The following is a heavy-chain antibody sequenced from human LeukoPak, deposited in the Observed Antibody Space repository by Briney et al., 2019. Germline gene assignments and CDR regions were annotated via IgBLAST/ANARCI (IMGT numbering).Heavy chain of an antibody. CDR2: ISSGGST. CDR1: GFTVSSHY. CDR3: ATWELLNRPLDY. J-gene: IGHJ4*02. V-gene: IGHV3-66*01. Sequence: GGSLRLSCAASGFTVSSHYMSWVRQAPGKGLEWVSVISSGGSTNYADSVKGRFTISRDNSKNTLYLQMNSLRAEDTAVYYCATWELLNRPLDYCGQGTLVTVSS. D-gene: IGHD1-26*01.